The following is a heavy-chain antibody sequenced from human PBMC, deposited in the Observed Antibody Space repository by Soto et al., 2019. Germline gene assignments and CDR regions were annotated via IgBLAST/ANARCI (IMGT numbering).Heavy chain of an antibody. CDR1: GFTFSSYS. CDR2: ISSSSSTI. Sequence: GGSLRLSCAASGFTFSSYSMNWVRQAPGKGLEWVSYISSSSSTIYYADSVKGRFTISRDNAKNSLYLQMNSLRDEDTAVYYCARTELVGLAGEDYYYYYGMDVWGQGTTVTVSS. V-gene: IGHV3-48*02. D-gene: IGHD6-6*01. CDR3: ARTELVGLAGEDYYYYYGMDV. J-gene: IGHJ6*02.